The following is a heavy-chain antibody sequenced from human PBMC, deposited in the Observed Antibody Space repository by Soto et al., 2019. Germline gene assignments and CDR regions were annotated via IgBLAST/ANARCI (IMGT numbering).Heavy chain of an antibody. Sequence: QEQLVESGGAVVQPGGSLRLSCAASGFTFNSNAIHWVRQAPGKGLEWVAVISYDGRVKQYTDSVKGRFTISRDDSKNILYLQMNSLRDEDTALYYCARDKIQGAPDYLDSWGQGTLVTVSS. J-gene: IGHJ4*02. V-gene: IGHV3-30*04. CDR3: ARDKIQGAPDYLDS. CDR1: GFTFNSNA. CDR2: ISYDGRVK.